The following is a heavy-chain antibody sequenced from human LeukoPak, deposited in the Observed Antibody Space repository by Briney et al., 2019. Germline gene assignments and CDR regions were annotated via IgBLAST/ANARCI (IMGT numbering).Heavy chain of an antibody. CDR1: GFSLSTHG. J-gene: IGHJ4*02. CDR2: MWYDGTRE. V-gene: IGHV3-33*01. D-gene: IGHD1-26*01. Sequence: GGSPRLSCAASGFSLSTHGMHWVRQAPGKGLEWVAGMWYDGTREDYADSVKGRFTISRDMSKNTLNLQMNSLRVEDTAMFYCARDLSYGSLDFRGQGTLVTVSP. CDR3: ARDLSYGSLDF.